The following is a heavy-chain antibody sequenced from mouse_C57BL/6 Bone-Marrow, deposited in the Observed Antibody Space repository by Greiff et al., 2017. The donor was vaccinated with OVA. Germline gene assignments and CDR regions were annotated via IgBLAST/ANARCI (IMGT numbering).Heavy chain of an antibody. CDR3: ARGEGGHYYGSSFDY. J-gene: IGHJ2*01. D-gene: IGHD1-1*01. Sequence: VQLQQSGAELVKPGASVKLSCKASGYTFTSYWMHWVKQRPGRGLEWIGRIDPTSGGTKYNEKFKSKATLTVDKPSSTAYMQRSRLTSEDSAVYYCARGEGGHYYGSSFDYWGQGTTLTVSS. V-gene: IGHV1-72*01. CDR1: GYTFTSYW. CDR2: IDPTSGGT.